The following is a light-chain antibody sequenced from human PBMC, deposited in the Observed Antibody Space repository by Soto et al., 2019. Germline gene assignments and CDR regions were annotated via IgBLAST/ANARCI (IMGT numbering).Light chain of an antibody. Sequence: DIQMTQAPSSVSASVGDRVTITCRASQDINNRVAWFQQRPGRAPKYLIQAASILQSGFPSRFSATGSGTDFTLTIDSLQPEDFATYYCLQVKKFPRTFGQGNKLEIK. CDR3: LQVKKFPRT. V-gene: IGKV1-12*01. CDR2: AAS. CDR1: QDINNR. J-gene: IGKJ1*01.